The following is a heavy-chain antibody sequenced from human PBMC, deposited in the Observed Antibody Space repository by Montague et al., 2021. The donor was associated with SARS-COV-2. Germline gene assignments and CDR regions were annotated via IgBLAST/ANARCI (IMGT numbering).Heavy chain of an antibody. CDR2: TNYSGST. V-gene: IGHV4-59*08. CDR3: ARVGLRYCDWLLLGEGYFDY. CDR1: GGSISSYY. Sequence: SETLSLTCTVSGGSISSYYWSWIRQPPGKGLEWSVYTNYSGSTNYNPSLKSRVTTSVGKTKNQFSLKLSSVTAADTAVYYCARVGLRYCDWLLLGEGYFDYWGQGTLVTVSS. D-gene: IGHD3-9*01. J-gene: IGHJ4*02.